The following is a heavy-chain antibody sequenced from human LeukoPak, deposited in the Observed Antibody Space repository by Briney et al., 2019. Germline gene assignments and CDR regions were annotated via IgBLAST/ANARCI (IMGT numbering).Heavy chain of an antibody. V-gene: IGHV3-48*03. Sequence: PGGSLRLSCAASGFTFSSYEMNWVRQAPGKGLEWVSYISSRGNTMHYADSVKGRFTISRDNAKNSLYLQMNSLRAEDTAVYYCARGGRGIQLWYFDYWGQGTLVTVSS. CDR2: ISSRGNTM. CDR1: GFTFSSYE. D-gene: IGHD5-18*01. J-gene: IGHJ4*02. CDR3: ARGGRGIQLWYFDY.